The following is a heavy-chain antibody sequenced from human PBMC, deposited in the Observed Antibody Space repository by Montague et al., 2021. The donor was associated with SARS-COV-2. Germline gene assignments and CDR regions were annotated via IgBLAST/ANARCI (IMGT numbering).Heavy chain of an antibody. V-gene: IGHV3-30*04. CDR1: GFTFSSYA. Sequence: SLRLSCAASGFTFSSYAMHWVRQTPGKGLEWVAVISYDGSNKYYADSVKGRFTISRDNSMNTLYLQMNSLRAEDTAVYYCARPLGGSLNDAFDIWGQGTMVTVSS. J-gene: IGHJ3*02. D-gene: IGHD3-16*01. CDR2: ISYDGSNK. CDR3: ARPLGGSLNDAFDI.